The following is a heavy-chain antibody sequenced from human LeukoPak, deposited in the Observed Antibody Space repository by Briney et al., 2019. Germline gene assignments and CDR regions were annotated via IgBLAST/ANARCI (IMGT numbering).Heavy chain of an antibody. CDR2: MNPNSGNT. V-gene: IGHV1-8*02. CDR1: GGTFSSYA. J-gene: IGHJ4*02. Sequence: ASVKVSCKASGGTFSSYAISWVRQATGQGLEWMGWMNPNSGNTGYAQKFQGRVTMTRNTSISTAYIELSSLRSEDTAVYYCAREGIDWDTQGIAVAGTPFDYWGQGTLVTVSS. D-gene: IGHD6-19*01. CDR3: AREGIDWDTQGIAVAGTPFDY.